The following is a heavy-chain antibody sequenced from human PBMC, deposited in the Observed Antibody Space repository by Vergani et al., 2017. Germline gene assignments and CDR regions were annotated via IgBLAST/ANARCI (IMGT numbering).Heavy chain of an antibody. Sequence: QVQLQQWGAGLLKPSETLSLTCAVYGGSFSGYYWSWIRQPPGKRLEWIGEINHSGSTNYNPSLKSRVTISVDTSKNQFSLKLSSVTAADTAVYYCARVGWNYIRGDWFDPWGQGTLVTVSS. D-gene: IGHD1-7*01. J-gene: IGHJ5*02. CDR2: INHSGST. V-gene: IGHV4-34*01. CDR3: ARVGWNYIRGDWFDP. CDR1: GGSFSGYY.